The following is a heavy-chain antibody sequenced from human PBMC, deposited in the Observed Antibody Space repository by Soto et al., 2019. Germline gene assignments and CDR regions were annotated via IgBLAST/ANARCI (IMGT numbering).Heavy chain of an antibody. Sequence: SETLSLTCTVSGGSISSYYWSWIRQPPGKGLEWIGYIYYSGSTNYNPSLKSRVTISVDTSKNQFSLKLSSVTAADTAVYYCAREGGIAATGLNWFDPWGQGTLVTVSS. V-gene: IGHV4-59*01. D-gene: IGHD6-13*01. CDR2: IYYSGST. J-gene: IGHJ5*02. CDR1: GGSISSYY. CDR3: AREGGIAATGLNWFDP.